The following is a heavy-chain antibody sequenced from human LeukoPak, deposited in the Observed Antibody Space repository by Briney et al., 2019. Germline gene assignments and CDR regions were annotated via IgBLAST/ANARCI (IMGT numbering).Heavy chain of an antibody. CDR3: ARDVSHRHLDY. Sequence: GGSPRLSCAASGLTVSSNYMSWVRQAPGKGLEWVSVIYVDGSTYYADSVKGRFTISRDNSKSTLYLQMNSLRADDTAVYYCARDVSHRHLDYWGQGTLVTVSS. D-gene: IGHD2/OR15-2a*01. CDR2: IYVDGST. J-gene: IGHJ4*02. CDR1: GLTVSSNY. V-gene: IGHV3-66*01.